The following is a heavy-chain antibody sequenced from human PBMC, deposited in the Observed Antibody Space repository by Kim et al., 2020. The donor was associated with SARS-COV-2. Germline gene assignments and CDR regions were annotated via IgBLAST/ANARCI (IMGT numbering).Heavy chain of an antibody. J-gene: IGHJ4*02. D-gene: IGHD5-12*01. CDR3: ARDPLVATSRFDY. V-gene: IGHV3-33*01. Sequence: YADSVKGRFTISRDNSKNTLYLQMNSLRAEDTAVYYCARDPLVATSRFDYWGQGTLVTVSS.